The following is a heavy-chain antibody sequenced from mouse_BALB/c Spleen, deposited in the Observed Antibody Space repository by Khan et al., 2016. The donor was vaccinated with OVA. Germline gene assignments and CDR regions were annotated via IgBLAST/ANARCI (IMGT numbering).Heavy chain of an antibody. J-gene: IGHJ2*02. Sequence: QVQLQQSRPELVRPGTSVKISCKASGYTFTDYYINWVKQKPGQGLEWIGCIYPGSANTKYSENFKGKATLTVDTASSTAYMQLSSLTSEDTAVYLSAVCSDNWGQGTSLTVSS. CDR3: AVCSDN. CDR2: IYPGSANT. CDR1: GYTFTDYY. V-gene: IGHV1-84*02.